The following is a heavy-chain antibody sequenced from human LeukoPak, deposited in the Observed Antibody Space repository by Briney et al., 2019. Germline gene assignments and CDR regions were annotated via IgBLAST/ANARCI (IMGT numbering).Heavy chain of an antibody. CDR3: ARDRYGDYDFDY. Sequence: GGSLRLSCAASGFTFRNSGMSWVRQAPGKGLEWVSGISAGGGSTYYADSVKGRFTISRDNSKNTLYLQMNSLRAEDTAVYYCARDRYGDYDFDYWGQGTLVTVSS. J-gene: IGHJ4*02. CDR2: ISAGGGST. CDR1: GFTFRNSG. V-gene: IGHV3-23*01. D-gene: IGHD4-17*01.